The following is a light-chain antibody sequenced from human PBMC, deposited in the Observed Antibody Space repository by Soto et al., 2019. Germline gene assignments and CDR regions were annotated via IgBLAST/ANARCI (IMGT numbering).Light chain of an antibody. CDR2: GAS. V-gene: IGKV3D-15*01. Sequence: IVLTQSPGTLSLSPGERATLSCGAIQTVSSNLAWYQQTPGQAPRLXIYGASTRATGIPARFSGSGSGTDCTLPISSLQSEDFAVYYCQQYTNWPWTFGRGTKVDIK. CDR3: QQYTNWPWT. J-gene: IGKJ1*01. CDR1: QTVSSN.